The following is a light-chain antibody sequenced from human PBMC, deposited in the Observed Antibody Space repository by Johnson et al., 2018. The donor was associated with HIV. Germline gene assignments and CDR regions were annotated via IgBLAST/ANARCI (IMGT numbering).Light chain of an antibody. CDR1: SSNIENNY. CDR3: GTWYNSLNTGGV. V-gene: IGLV1-51*01. J-gene: IGLJ1*01. CDR2: DNN. Sequence: SVLTQPPSVSAASGQRVDISCSGSSSNIENNYLSWYQQLPHTAPRLLISDNNKRPSGIPDRFSGSKSGASATLDITGLHTGDEADYYFGTWYNSLNTGGVFGAGTNVTVL.